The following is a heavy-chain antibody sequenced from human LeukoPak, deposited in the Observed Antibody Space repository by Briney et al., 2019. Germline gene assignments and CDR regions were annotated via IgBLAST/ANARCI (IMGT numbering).Heavy chain of an antibody. D-gene: IGHD6-19*01. CDR2: IWYDGSNK. CDR3: ARRRKDSSGWYIDY. CDR1: GFTFSSYG. V-gene: IGHV3-33*01. J-gene: IGHJ4*02. Sequence: GRSLRLSCAASGFTFSSYGMHWVRQAPGKGLEWVAVIWYDGSNKYYADSVKGRFTISRDNSKNTLYLQMNSLRAEDTAVYYCARRRKDSSGWYIDYWGQGTLVTVSS.